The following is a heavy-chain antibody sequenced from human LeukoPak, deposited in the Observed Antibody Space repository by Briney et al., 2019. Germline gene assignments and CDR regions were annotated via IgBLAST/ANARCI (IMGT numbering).Heavy chain of an antibody. CDR1: GFTFSSYA. Sequence: GGSLRLSCAASGFTFSSYAMSWVRQAPGKGLEWVSAISGSGGSTYYADSVKGRFTISRDNSKNTLYLQMNSLRAEDTAVYYCAKGVVVVPAAPPGDYWGQGTLVTVSS. D-gene: IGHD2-2*01. CDR2: ISGSGGST. J-gene: IGHJ4*02. CDR3: AKGVVVVPAAPPGDY. V-gene: IGHV3-23*01.